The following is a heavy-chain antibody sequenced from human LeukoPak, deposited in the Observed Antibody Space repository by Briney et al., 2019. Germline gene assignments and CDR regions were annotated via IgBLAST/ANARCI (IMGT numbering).Heavy chain of an antibody. CDR3: AREHCTSTSCSYFDF. J-gene: IGHJ4*02. D-gene: IGHD2-2*01. CDR1: GFTFSTYE. Sequence: SLRLSCAASGFTFSTYEMNWVRQAPGKGLEWVSYISSSSGTRNYADSVKGRFTISRDNAQNSLYLQMNSLGAEDTAVYYCAREHCTSTSCSYFDFWGQGTLVTVSS. V-gene: IGHV3-48*03. CDR2: ISSSSGTR.